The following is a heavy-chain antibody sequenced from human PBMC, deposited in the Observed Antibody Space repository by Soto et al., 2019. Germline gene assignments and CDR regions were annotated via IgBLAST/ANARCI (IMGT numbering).Heavy chain of an antibody. Sequence: QVQLVQSGAEVKKPGSSVKVSCKASGGTFSSYTISWVRQAPGQGLEWMGRIIPILGIANYAQKFQGRVTITADNTTSTAYMELSSLISEDTAVYYCARDPPLSVSGYDPFDYWGQGTLVTVSS. V-gene: IGHV1-69*08. D-gene: IGHD5-12*01. J-gene: IGHJ4*02. CDR3: ARDPPLSVSGYDPFDY. CDR1: GGTFSSYT. CDR2: IIPILGIA.